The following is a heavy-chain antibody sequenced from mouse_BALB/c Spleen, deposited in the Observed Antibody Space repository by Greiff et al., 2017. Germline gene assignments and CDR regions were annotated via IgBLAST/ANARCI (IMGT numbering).Heavy chain of an antibody. CDR1: GYTFTSYS. Sequence: VQLQQSGAELVKPGASVKLSCKASGYTFTSYSMSWVKQRPGQGLEWIGEINPSNGGTNFNEKFKSKATLTVDRSSSTAYMQLSSLTSEDAAVYYCTRSSYGYYYDAMDYWGQGTSVTVSA. CDR2: INPSNGGT. D-gene: IGHD2-2*01. CDR3: TRSSYGYYYDAMDY. J-gene: IGHJ4*01. V-gene: IGHV1S81*02.